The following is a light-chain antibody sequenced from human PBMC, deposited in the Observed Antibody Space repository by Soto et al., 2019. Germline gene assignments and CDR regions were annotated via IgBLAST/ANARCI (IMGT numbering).Light chain of an antibody. CDR3: HQYGSSPQT. Sequence: EIVMTQSPGTLSVSPGKRVTLSCRANQNISTNLAWYQQKPGQAPGLLIYGASSRATGIPDRFTGSGSGTDFTLTISRLEPEDFAVFYCHQYGSSPQTFGQGTKVDIK. CDR2: GAS. J-gene: IGKJ1*01. CDR1: QNISTN. V-gene: IGKV3-20*01.